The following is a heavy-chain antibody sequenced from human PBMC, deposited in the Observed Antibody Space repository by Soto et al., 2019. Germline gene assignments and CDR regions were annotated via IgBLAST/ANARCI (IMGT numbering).Heavy chain of an antibody. D-gene: IGHD5-18*01. J-gene: IGHJ4*02. CDR1: GYTFTGYY. CDR3: ARDLADTAFEQGDY. Sequence: AASVKVSCKASGYTFTGYYMHWVRQAPGQGLEWMGWINPNSGGTNYAQKFQGRVTMTRDTSISTAYMELSRLRSDDTAVYYCARDLADTAFEQGDYWGQGTLVTVSS. CDR2: INPNSGGT. V-gene: IGHV1-2*02.